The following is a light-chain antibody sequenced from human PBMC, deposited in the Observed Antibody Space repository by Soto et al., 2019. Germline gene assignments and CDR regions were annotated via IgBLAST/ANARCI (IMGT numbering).Light chain of an antibody. Sequence: SSELTQPPSVSVAPGKTARITCGGNNIGSKSVHWYQQKPGQAPVLVIYYDSDRPSGIPERLSGSNSGNTATLTISRVEAGDEADYYCQVWDSSSDHPVFGGGTKLTVL. CDR3: QVWDSSSDHPV. V-gene: IGLV3-21*04. CDR1: NIGSKS. CDR2: YDS. J-gene: IGLJ2*01.